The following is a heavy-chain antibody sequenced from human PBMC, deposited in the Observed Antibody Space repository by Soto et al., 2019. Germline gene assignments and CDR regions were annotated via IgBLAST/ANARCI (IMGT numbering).Heavy chain of an antibody. Sequence: PSETLSLTCAVSCGSFSTYYWSWIRQPPGKGLEWIAEINHSGSTNCNPSFKSRVTISVDTSKNQFSLKLSSVTAADTAVYYCARGLGSSWYVDLYGMDVWGQGTTVTVSS. V-gene: IGHV4-34*01. CDR2: INHSGST. CDR3: ARGLGSSWYVDLYGMDV. D-gene: IGHD6-13*01. J-gene: IGHJ6*02. CDR1: CGSFSTYY.